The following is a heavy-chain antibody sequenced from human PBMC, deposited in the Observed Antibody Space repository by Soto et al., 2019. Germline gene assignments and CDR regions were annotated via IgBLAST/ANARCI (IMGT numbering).Heavy chain of an antibody. D-gene: IGHD3-3*01. CDR2: IYHSGST. Sequence: PETLSLTCAVSGGSTLTNNWWSWVRQPPGKGLEWIGEIYHSGSTNYNPSLKSRVTISVDKSKNQFSLKLSSVTAADTAVYYCARANEGDYDFWSGYPGGSMDVWGQGTTVS. CDR1: GGSTLTNNW. V-gene: IGHV4-4*03. CDR3: ARANEGDYDFWSGYPGGSMDV. J-gene: IGHJ6*02.